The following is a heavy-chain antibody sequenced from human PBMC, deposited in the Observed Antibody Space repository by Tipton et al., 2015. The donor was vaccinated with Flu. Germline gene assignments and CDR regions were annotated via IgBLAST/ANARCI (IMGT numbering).Heavy chain of an antibody. Sequence: TLSLTCIVSGDSISNYYWGWIRQPAGKGLQWIGRIYTSGSTDYNPSLKGRVTMSVDTSRNQFSLRLSSVTAADTAVYFCAREAAPTPGAGYQYESWGQGKLVTVSS. CDR3: AREAAPTPGAGYQYES. D-gene: IGHD3-10*01. V-gene: IGHV4-4*07. J-gene: IGHJ5*02. CDR1: GDSISNYY. CDR2: IYTSGST.